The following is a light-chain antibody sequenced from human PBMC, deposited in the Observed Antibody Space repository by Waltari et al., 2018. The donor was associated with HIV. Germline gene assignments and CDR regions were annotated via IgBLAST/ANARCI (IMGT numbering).Light chain of an antibody. J-gene: IGLJ3*02. CDR3: QSYDSNDPWV. Sequence: NFKLTQPLSVSESPGKTVPISCTRSSGNIASHYLQWYQQRPGSAPTTVIYEDNQRPSGVPDRFSGSIDSSSNSASLTISGLKTEDEADYYCQSYDSNDPWVFGGGTKLTVL. V-gene: IGLV6-57*04. CDR2: EDN. CDR1: SGNIASHY.